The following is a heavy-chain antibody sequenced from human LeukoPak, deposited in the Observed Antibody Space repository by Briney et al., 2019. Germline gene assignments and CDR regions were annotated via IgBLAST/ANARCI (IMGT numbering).Heavy chain of an antibody. V-gene: IGHV4-39*01. CDR1: GFTFSDYY. CDR3: ARHDLPLTFDY. J-gene: IGHJ4*02. D-gene: IGHD3/OR15-3a*01. CDR2: IYYSGST. Sequence: GSLRLSCAASGFTFSDYYMSWIRQAPGKGLEWIGTIYYSGSTYYNPSLKSRVTISVDASKNHFSLKLSSVTAADTAVYYCARHDLPLTFDYWGQGSLVTVSS.